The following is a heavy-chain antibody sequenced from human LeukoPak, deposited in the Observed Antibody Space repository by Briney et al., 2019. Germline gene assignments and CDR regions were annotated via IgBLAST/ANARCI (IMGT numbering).Heavy chain of an antibody. CDR3: ARGTYWVDY. Sequence: PSETLSLTCTVSGGSISSYYWSWIRQPPGKGLEWIGYIYYSGSTNYNPSLKSRVTISVDTSKNQFSLKLSSVTAADTAVYYCARGTYWVDYWGQGTLVTVSS. V-gene: IGHV4-59*12. J-gene: IGHJ4*02. D-gene: IGHD1-1*01. CDR2: IYYSGST. CDR1: GGSISSYY.